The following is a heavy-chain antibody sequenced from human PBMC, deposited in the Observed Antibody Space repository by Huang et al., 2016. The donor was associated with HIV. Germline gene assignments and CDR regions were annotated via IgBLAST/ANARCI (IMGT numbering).Heavy chain of an antibody. Sequence: QVRLEQWGEGVVKPSETLSLTCAVYGASFGSYFWSWIRQSPVKGLQGIGEIKPGGPSNYTPVFQSRVIMSVDTPKNQFSLSLRTMTAADAAIYYCARLPTPSYYDTWSLSSVEEDFFYFNMDLWGQGTPVIVSS. CDR3: ARLPTPSYYDTWSLSSVEEDFFYFNMDL. CDR2: IKPGGPS. D-gene: IGHD3-3*01. V-gene: IGHV4-34*01. CDR1: GASFGSYF. J-gene: IGHJ6*03.